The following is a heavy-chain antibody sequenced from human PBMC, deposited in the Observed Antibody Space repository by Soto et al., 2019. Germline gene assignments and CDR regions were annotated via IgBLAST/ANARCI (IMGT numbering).Heavy chain of an antibody. Sequence: PXESLKIFRKGSGYTFSPYWLVWVRLMSGKGLDWMGIIYPGDSDTRYSPSFQGQVTISADKSISTAYLQWSSLKASDTAMYFCARRYCITPSCYAEYSNSSPGFDVWGQGTMVTVSS. CDR2: IYPGDSDT. CDR1: GYTFSPYW. J-gene: IGHJ3*01. CDR3: ARRYCITPSCYAEYSNSSPGFDV. D-gene: IGHD2-2*01. V-gene: IGHV5-51*01.